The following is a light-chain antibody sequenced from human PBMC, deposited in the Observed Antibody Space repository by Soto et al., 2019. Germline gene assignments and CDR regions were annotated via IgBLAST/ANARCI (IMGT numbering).Light chain of an antibody. CDR1: QSVSSN. Sequence: EIVMTQSPATLSVSPGERATLSCRTSQSVSSNLAWYQQKPGQAPRLLIYGASTRATGIPARFSGSGSGTEFTLIISSLQSADFALYYCQQYNNWPPLTFGGGTKLDIK. CDR3: QQYNNWPPLT. J-gene: IGKJ4*01. V-gene: IGKV3-15*01. CDR2: GAS.